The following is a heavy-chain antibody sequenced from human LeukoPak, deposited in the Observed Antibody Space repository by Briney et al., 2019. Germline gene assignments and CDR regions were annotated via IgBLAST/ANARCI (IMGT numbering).Heavy chain of an antibody. D-gene: IGHD4-17*01. CDR3: ARDSWVTTYYFDF. J-gene: IGHJ4*02. V-gene: IGHV1-3*01. Sequence: VASVKVSCKASGCTFTTYAMHWVRQAPGQTLEWMGWVDAGNGNTKYSQKFQGRVTLIRDTSASTAHMELSSLRSEDTAVYYCARDSWVTTYYFDFWGQGTLVTVSS. CDR1: GCTFTTYA. CDR2: VDAGNGNT.